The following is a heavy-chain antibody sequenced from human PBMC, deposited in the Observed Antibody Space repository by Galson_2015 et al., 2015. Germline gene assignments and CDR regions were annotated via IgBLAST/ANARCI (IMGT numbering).Heavy chain of an antibody. Sequence: CAISGDSVSSDTGAWNWIRQSPSRGLEWLGRTYFRSKWFNEYAVSVKGRITINPDTSKNQFSLQLNSVTPEDTAVYYCARGAGQIDYWGQGTLVTVSS. D-gene: IGHD6-19*01. J-gene: IGHJ4*02. CDR3: ARGAGQIDY. V-gene: IGHV6-1*01. CDR2: TYFRSKWFN. CDR1: GDSVSSDTGA.